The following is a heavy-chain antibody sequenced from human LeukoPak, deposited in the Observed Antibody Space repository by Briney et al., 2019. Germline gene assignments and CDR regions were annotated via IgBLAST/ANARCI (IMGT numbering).Heavy chain of an antibody. Sequence: SETLSLTCTVSGGSISSSSYYWGWIRQSPGKGLEWIGSIYYSGSTYYNPSLKSRVTISVDTSKNQFSLKLSSVTAADTAVYYCARLLLWFGELVNYFDYWGQGTLVTVSS. CDR3: ARLLLWFGELVNYFDY. D-gene: IGHD3-10*01. CDR1: GGSISSSSYY. CDR2: IYYSGST. J-gene: IGHJ4*02. V-gene: IGHV4-39*01.